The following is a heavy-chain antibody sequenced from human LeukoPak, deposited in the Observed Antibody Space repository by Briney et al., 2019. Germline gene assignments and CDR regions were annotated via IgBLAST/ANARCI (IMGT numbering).Heavy chain of an antibody. D-gene: IGHD1-7*01. CDR3: ARDGGTTPPDYYYYMDV. CDR2: IIPIFGTA. V-gene: IGHV1-69*05. CDR1: GGTFSSYA. J-gene: IGHJ6*03. Sequence: SVKVSCKASGGTFSSYAISWVRQAPGQGLEWMGGIIPIFGTANYAQKFQGRVTITTDESTSTAYMELSSLRSEDTAVYYCARDGGTTPPDYYYYMDVRGKGTTVTVSS.